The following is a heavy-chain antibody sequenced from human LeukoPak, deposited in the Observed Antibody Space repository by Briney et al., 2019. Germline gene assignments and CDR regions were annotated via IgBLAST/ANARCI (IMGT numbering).Heavy chain of an antibody. CDR3: ASFVYSTSSGFFDY. CDR2: IYYSGST. CDR1: GGSISSYY. J-gene: IGHJ4*02. D-gene: IGHD6-6*01. V-gene: IGHV4-59*01. Sequence: ASETLSLTCTVSGGSISSYYWIWIRQPPGKGLEWIGYIYYSGSTNYNPSLKSRVTISVDTSKNQFSLKLSSVTAADMAVYYCASFVYSTSSGFFDYWGQGTLVTVSS.